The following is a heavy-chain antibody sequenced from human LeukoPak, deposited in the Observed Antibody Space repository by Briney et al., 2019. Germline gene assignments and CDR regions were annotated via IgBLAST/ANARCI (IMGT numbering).Heavy chain of an antibody. CDR3: ARGYYGSGSRGSYFDY. V-gene: IGHV4-34*01. D-gene: IGHD3-10*01. CDR1: GASVSTYY. Sequence: PSETLSLTCSVSGASVSTYYWSWIRQPPGKGLEWIGEINHSGSTNYNPSLKSRVTISVDTSKNQFSLKLSSVTAADTAVYYCARGYYGSGSRGSYFDYWGQGTLVTVSS. J-gene: IGHJ4*02. CDR2: INHSGST.